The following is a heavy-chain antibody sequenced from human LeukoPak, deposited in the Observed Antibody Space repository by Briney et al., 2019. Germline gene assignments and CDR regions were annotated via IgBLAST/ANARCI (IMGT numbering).Heavy chain of an antibody. V-gene: IGHV4-34*01. J-gene: IGHJ4*02. Sequence: SETLSLTCAVNGGSFSGYYWTWIRQPPGKGLEWIGEINHSGSANYNPSLKSRVTISLDTSKNQFSLKVSSVTAADTAVYYCARGQGTVTTHWGQGTLVTVSS. CDR2: INHSGSA. D-gene: IGHD4-17*01. CDR1: GGSFSGYY. CDR3: ARGQGTVTTH.